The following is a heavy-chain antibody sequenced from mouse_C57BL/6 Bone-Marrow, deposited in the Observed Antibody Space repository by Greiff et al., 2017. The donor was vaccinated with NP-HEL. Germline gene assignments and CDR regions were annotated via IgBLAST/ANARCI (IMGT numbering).Heavy chain of an antibody. J-gene: IGHJ4*01. Sequence: QVQLQQSGAELVRPGTSVKVSCKASGYAFANYLIEWVKQRPGQGLEWIGVINPGSGGTNYNEKFKGKATLTADKSSSTAYMQLSSLTSEDSAVYFCAISPFFYYYAMDYWGQGTSVTVSS. CDR2: INPGSGGT. CDR1: GYAFANYL. V-gene: IGHV1-54*01. CDR3: AISPFFYYYAMDY.